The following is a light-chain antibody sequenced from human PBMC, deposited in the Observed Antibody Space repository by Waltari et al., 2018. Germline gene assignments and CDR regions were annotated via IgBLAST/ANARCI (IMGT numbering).Light chain of an antibody. J-gene: IGKJ4*01. CDR2: AAS. CDR1: QSISSY. CDR3: QQADRLPLT. Sequence: DIQMTQSPSSLSASVGDRVTIPCRASQSISSYLNWYQQKPGKAPKLLIYAASSLQSGVPSRFSGSGSGTDFTLTISSLQPEDFATYYCQQADRLPLTFGGGTKVEIK. V-gene: IGKV1-39*01.